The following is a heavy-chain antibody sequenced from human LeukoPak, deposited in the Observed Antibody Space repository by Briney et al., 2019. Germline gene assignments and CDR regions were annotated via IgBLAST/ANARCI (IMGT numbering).Heavy chain of an antibody. D-gene: IGHD3-22*01. CDR1: GGSFSGYY. J-gene: IGHJ3*02. CDR3: ATPSNYYDSSGYLFDI. Sequence: SETLSLTCAVYGGSFSGYYWSWIRQPPGKGLEWIGEINHSGSTNYNPSLKSRVTISVDRSKNQLSLKLSSVTAADTAVYYCATPSNYYDSSGYLFDIWGQGTMVTVSS. V-gene: IGHV4-34*01. CDR2: INHSGST.